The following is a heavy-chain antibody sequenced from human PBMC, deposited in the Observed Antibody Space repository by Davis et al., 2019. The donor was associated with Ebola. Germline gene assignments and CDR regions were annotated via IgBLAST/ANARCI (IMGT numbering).Heavy chain of an antibody. CDR2: VIPIFGTT. V-gene: IGHV1-69*06. D-gene: IGHD5-24*01. CDR1: GGTLTNYA. Sequence: SVKVSCKASGGTLTNYAISWVRQAPGQGLEWMGGVIPIFGTTNYAQKFQGRVAISADRSTNSAYMELSSLTSDDTAVYYCARDGREMTTITGYYYGMDVWGQGTTVIVS. J-gene: IGHJ6*02. CDR3: ARDGREMTTITGYYYGMDV.